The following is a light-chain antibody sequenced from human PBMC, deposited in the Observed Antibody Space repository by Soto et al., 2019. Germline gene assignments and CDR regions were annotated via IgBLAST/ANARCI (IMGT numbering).Light chain of an antibody. V-gene: IGKV3-20*01. Sequence: EIVLSQSPGTLSLSPGERATLSCRASQSVNSNYLAWYRQKPGQAPRLLIHGASSRATGIPDRFGGSGSGTDFTLTITKLEPEDFAVYYCQQYGSSPWTFGQGTKVEIK. CDR3: QQYGSSPWT. CDR2: GAS. CDR1: QSVNSNY. J-gene: IGKJ1*01.